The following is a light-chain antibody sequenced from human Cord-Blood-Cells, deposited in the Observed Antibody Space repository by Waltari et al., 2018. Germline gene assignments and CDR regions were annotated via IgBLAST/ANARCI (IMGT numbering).Light chain of an antibody. CDR3: QQSYSTPLT. Sequence: DIQMTQSPPSLSASVGDRVTITCRASQSISSYLNWYQQKPGKAPKLLIYAASSLQSGVPSRFSGSGSGTDFTVTISSLQPEDFATYYCQQSYSTPLTFGGGTKVEIK. J-gene: IGKJ4*01. CDR1: QSISSY. CDR2: AAS. V-gene: IGKV1-39*01.